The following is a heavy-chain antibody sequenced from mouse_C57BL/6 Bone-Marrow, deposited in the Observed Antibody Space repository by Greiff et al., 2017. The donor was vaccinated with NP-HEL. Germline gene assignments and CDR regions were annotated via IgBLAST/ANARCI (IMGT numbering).Heavy chain of an antibody. CDR3: ARRANWDGGDYFDY. V-gene: IGHV1-72*01. D-gene: IGHD4-1*01. J-gene: IGHJ2*01. Sequence: QVQLKQPGAELVKPGASVKLSCKASGYTFTSYWMHWVKQRPGRGLEWIGRIDPNSGGTKYNEKFKSKATLTVDKPSSTAYMQLSSLTSEDSAVYYCARRANWDGGDYFDYWGQGTTLTVSS. CDR2: IDPNSGGT. CDR1: GYTFTSYW.